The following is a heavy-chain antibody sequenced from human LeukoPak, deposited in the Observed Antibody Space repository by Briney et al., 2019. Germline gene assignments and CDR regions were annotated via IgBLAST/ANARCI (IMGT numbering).Heavy chain of an antibody. Sequence: SETLSLTCTVSGGSMNNRDYYWSWIRQPPGKGLEWIGYIYYSGSTYFNPSLKSRVTISEDTPKNQFYLKLTPATAADTAVYYCARNWGAAGWDNYNGMDVWGQGTTVIVSS. CDR1: GGSMNNRDYY. CDR3: ARNWGAAGWDNYNGMDV. J-gene: IGHJ6*02. CDR2: IYYSGST. D-gene: IGHD7-27*01. V-gene: IGHV4-30-4*01.